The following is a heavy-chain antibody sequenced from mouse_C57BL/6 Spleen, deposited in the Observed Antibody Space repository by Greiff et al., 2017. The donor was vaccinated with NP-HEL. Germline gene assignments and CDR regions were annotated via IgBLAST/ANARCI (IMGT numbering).Heavy chain of an antibody. CDR2: ISDGGSYT. D-gene: IGHD1-1*01. J-gene: IGHJ3*01. Sequence: EVKVVESGGGLVKPGGSLKLSCAASGFTFSSYAMSWVRQTPEKRLEWVATISDGGSYTYYPDNVKGRFTISRDNAKNNLYLQMSHLKSEDTAMYYCARIYYYGSSPWFAYWGQGTLVTVSA. CDR3: ARIYYYGSSPWFAY. CDR1: GFTFSSYA. V-gene: IGHV5-4*03.